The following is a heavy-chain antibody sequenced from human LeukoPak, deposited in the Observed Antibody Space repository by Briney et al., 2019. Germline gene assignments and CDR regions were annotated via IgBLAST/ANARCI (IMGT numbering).Heavy chain of an antibody. Sequence: GGSLRLSCAASGFTFSSYVMSWVRQAPGKGLGWVSTITSGGSTYYADSVEGRFTISRDNSKNMLHLQMKSLRAEDTAVYYCATRGTTATKYFEHWGQGTLVTVSS. J-gene: IGHJ4*02. D-gene: IGHD1-1*01. CDR3: ATRGTTATKYFEH. CDR2: ITSGGST. V-gene: IGHV3-23*01. CDR1: GFTFSSYV.